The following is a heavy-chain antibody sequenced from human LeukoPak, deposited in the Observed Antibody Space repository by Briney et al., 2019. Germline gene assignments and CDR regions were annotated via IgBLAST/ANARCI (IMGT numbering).Heavy chain of an antibody. CDR1: GDSISSGDYY. J-gene: IGHJ4*02. V-gene: IGHV4-61*02. CDR3: ARAIEVGAMTPFDY. Sequence: SETLSLTCTVSGDSISSGDYYWSWIRQPAGKGLEWIGRISSSGSTNYNPFLKSRVTISVDTSKNQFSLKLSSVTAADTAVYYCARAIEVGAMTPFDYWGQGTLVTVSS. D-gene: IGHD1-26*01. CDR2: ISSSGST.